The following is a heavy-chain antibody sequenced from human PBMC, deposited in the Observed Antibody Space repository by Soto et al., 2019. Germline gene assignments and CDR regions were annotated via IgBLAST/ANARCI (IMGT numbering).Heavy chain of an antibody. Sequence: GGSLRLSCAAFGFKISSSSMNWVRQAPGRGLEWVAYISDSGSNTLYADSVKGRFTVSRDTAKNSLYLQMSGLRDEDRAVYFCATRRGAGGHFDYWGQGALVTVSS. CDR1: GFKISSSS. J-gene: IGHJ4*02. V-gene: IGHV3-48*02. CDR3: ATRRGAGGHFDY. D-gene: IGHD2-15*01. CDR2: ISDSGSNT.